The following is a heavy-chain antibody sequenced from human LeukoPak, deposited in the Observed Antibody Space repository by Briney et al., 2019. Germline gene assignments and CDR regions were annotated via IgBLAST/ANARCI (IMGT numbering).Heavy chain of an antibody. CDR3: ARGGQWQPFDS. J-gene: IGHJ5*01. D-gene: IGHD6-19*01. CDR2: ISSSGDNM. Sequence: GGSLRLSCVDSGFTFSSDEMNWVRQSQGKGLEWVAHISSSGDNMYYADSVKGRFIISRDNAMNSLYLQMNRLRVEDTALYYCARGGQWQPFDSWGQGTLVTVSS. CDR1: GFTFSSDE. V-gene: IGHV3-48*03.